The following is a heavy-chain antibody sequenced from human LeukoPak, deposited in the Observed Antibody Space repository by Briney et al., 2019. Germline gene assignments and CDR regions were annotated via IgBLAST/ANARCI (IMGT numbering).Heavy chain of an antibody. CDR1: GFTFDDYA. CDR3: AKDSRYFHWGNFDY. V-gene: IGHV3-9*01. D-gene: IGHD3-9*01. Sequence: GRSLRLPCAASGFTFDDYAMHWVRQAPGKGLEWVSGISWNSGSIGYADSVKGRFTISRDNAKNSLYLQMNSLRAEDTALYYCAKDSRYFHWGNFDYWGQGTLGTVSS. CDR2: ISWNSGSI. J-gene: IGHJ4*02.